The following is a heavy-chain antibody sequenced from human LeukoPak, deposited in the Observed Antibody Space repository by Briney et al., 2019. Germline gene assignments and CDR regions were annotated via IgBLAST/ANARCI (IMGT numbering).Heavy chain of an antibody. V-gene: IGHV4-39*07. D-gene: IGHD3-22*01. CDR3: AREDSSGPLDY. Sequence: SETLSLTCTVSGGSISSSSYYWGWIRQPPGKGLEWIGSIYYSGSTYYNPSLKSRVTISVDTSKNQFSLKLSSVTAADTAVYYCAREDSSGPLDYWGQGTLVTVSS. J-gene: IGHJ4*02. CDR2: IYYSGST. CDR1: GGSISSSSYY.